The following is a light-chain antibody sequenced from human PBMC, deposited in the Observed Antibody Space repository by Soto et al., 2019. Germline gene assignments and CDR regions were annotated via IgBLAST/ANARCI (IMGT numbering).Light chain of an antibody. J-gene: IGLJ2*01. CDR3: SSYTSSSTLVV. CDR2: DVS. Sequence: QSALTQPASVSGSPGQSITISCTGTSSDVGGYNYVSWYQQHPGQAPKLMIYDVSNRPSGVSNRFSGSKSGNTASLTISGLQAEDEVDYYCSSYTSSSTLVVFGGGTKLTVL. CDR1: SSDVGGYNY. V-gene: IGLV2-14*01.